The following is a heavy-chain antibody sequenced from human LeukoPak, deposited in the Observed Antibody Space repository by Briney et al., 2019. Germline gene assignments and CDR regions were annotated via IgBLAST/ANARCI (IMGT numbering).Heavy chain of an antibody. D-gene: IGHD3-16*01. V-gene: IGHV1-46*01. CDR1: GYTFTSYY. CDR3: ASPGEKDYYFDY. Sequence: ASVKVSCKASGYTFTSYYMHWVRQAPGQGLEWMGIINPSGGSTSYAQKFQGRVTMTRDTSTSTVYMELSSLRSEDTAVYYCASPGEKDYYFDYWGQGTLVTVSS. CDR2: INPSGGST. J-gene: IGHJ4*02.